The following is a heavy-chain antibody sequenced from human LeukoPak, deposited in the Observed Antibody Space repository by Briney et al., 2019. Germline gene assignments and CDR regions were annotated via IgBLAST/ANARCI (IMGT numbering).Heavy chain of an antibody. J-gene: IGHJ4*02. CDR2: INHSGST. CDR1: GGSFSGYY. CDR3: ARLPDY. Sequence: PSETLSLTCAVYGGSFSGYYWSWIRQPPGKGLEWIGEINHSGSTNYNPSLKSRVTISVDTSKNQFSLKLSSVTAADTAVYYCARLPDYGGQGTLVTVFS. V-gene: IGHV4-34*01.